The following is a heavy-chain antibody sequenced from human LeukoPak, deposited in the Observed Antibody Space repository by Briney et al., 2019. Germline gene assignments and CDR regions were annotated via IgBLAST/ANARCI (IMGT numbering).Heavy chain of an antibody. J-gene: IGHJ4*02. D-gene: IGHD3-10*01. CDR3: ARGGVDY. CDR1: GFTFNTYS. V-gene: IGHV3-74*01. Sequence: PGGSLRLSCEASGFTFNTYSMNWARQAPGKGLVWVSRINSDGSSTSYADSVKGRFTISRDNAKNTLFLQMNSLRAEDTAVYYCARGGVDYWGQGTLVTVSS. CDR2: INSDGSST.